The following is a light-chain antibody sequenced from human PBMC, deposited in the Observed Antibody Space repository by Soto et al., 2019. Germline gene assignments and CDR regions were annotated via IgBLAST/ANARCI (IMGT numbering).Light chain of an antibody. CDR2: GAS. CDR1: QSVSSSY. J-gene: IGKJ4*01. V-gene: IGKV3-20*01. CDR3: QQSGA. Sequence: EIVLTQSPGTLSLSPGERATLSCRASQSVSSSYLAWYQQKPGQAPRLLIYGASSRATGIPDRFSGSGSGTDFTLTISRLEPEDFGVYYCQQSGAFGGGTKVEIK.